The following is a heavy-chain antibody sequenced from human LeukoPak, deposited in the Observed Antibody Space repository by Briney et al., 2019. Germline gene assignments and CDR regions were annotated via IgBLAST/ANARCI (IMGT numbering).Heavy chain of an antibody. V-gene: IGHV4-59*01. J-gene: IGHJ4*02. CDR1: GGSISSYY. D-gene: IGHD2-21*01. Sequence: SETLSLTCTISGGSISSYYWSWIRQTPEKGLEWIGYIYYSGSTNYNPSLKSRVTISVDTSKNQLSLKLTSVTAADTAVYYCARLGRMWSADFWGQGTLVTVSS. CDR2: IYYSGST. CDR3: ARLGRMWSADF.